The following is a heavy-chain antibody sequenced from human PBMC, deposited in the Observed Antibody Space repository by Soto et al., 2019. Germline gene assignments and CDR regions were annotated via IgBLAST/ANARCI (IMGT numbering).Heavy chain of an antibody. CDR1: GFSLSTSGVG. V-gene: IGHV2-5*02. J-gene: IGHJ4*02. Sequence: SGPTLVNPTQTLTLTCMFSGFSLSTSGVGVGWIRQPPGKALEWLALIYWDDDKRYSPSLKSRLTITKDTSKNQVVLTMTNMDPVDTATYYCARDSSGWYGFDYWGQGTLVTVSS. CDR2: IYWDDDK. CDR3: ARDSSGWYGFDY. D-gene: IGHD6-19*01.